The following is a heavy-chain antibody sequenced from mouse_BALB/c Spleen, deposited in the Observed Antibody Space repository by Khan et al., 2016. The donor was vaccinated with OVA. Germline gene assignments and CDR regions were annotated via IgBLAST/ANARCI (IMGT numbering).Heavy chain of an antibody. V-gene: IGHV3-2*02. CDR3: ASAGSQYNYAMDY. D-gene: IGHD1-3*01. CDR2: ISASGNT. CDR1: GYSITSDNA. Sequence: EVQLHESGPGLVKPSQSLSLTCTVTGYSITSDNAWYWIRQFPGNQLEVTGNISASGNTYYQPAVKSRISITRDKSKNHFFLQLNTLTSEDTATYYGASAGSQYNYAMDYWGQGTSVTVSS. J-gene: IGHJ4*01.